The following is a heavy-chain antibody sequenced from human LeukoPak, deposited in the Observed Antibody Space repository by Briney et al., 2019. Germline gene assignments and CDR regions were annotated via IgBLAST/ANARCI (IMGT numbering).Heavy chain of an antibody. CDR3: ASVKDTAMASYGMDV. CDR1: GYTLTELS. V-gene: IGHV1-24*01. CDR2: FDPEDGET. J-gene: IGHJ6*02. Sequence: ASVKVSCKVSGYTLTELSRHWVRQAPGKGLEWMGGFDPEDGETIYAQKFQGRVTMTEDTSTDTAYMELSSLRSEDTAVYYCASVKDTAMASYGMDVWGQGTTVTVSS. D-gene: IGHD5-18*01.